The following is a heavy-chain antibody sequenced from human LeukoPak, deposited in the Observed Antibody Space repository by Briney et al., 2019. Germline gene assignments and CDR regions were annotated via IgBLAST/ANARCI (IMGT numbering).Heavy chain of an antibody. Sequence: SETLSLTCAVYGGSFSGYYWSWIRQPPGKGLEWIGEINHSGSTNYNPSLKSRVTISADTSKNQFSLKLSSVTAADTAVYYCAREGGWYRDYWGQGTLVTVSS. J-gene: IGHJ4*02. CDR2: INHSGST. CDR1: GGSFSGYY. CDR3: AREGGWYRDY. V-gene: IGHV4-34*01. D-gene: IGHD6-19*01.